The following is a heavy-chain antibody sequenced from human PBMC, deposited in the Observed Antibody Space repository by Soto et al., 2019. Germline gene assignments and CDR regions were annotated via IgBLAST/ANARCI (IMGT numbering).Heavy chain of an antibody. D-gene: IGHD6-19*01. Sequence: QVQLVQSGAEVKKPGSSVKVSCEASGRTFSSYSIIWVRQAPGQGLEWMGRITPVLGIANYAQKFQGRVTITADKSTSTAYMDLSSLTFEDTAVYYCARGGVVAGDPNLQRYYYGMDVWGQGTTVTVSS. J-gene: IGHJ6*02. V-gene: IGHV1-69*02. CDR3: ARGGVVAGDPNLQRYYYGMDV. CDR2: ITPVLGIA. CDR1: GRTFSSYS.